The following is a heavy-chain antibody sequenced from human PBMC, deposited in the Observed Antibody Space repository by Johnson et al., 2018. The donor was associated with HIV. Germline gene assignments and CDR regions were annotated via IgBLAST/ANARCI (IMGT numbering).Heavy chain of an antibody. CDR2: ISYDGSNK. D-gene: IGHD6-13*01. CDR3: ARESRPGYSSSNYAFDI. J-gene: IGHJ3*02. V-gene: IGHV3-30-3*01. Sequence: QVQLVESGGGVVQPGRSLRLSCAASGFTFSSYAMHWVRQAPGKGLEWVAVISYDGSNKYYADSVKGRFTISRDNSKNTLYLQMNSLRAEDTAVYYCARESRPGYSSSNYAFDIWGQGTMVTDSS. CDR1: GFTFSSYA.